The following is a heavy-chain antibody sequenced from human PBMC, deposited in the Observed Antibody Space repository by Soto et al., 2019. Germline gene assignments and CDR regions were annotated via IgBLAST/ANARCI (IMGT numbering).Heavy chain of an antibody. J-gene: IGHJ3*02. Sequence: PGGSLRLSCAASGFTFSSYAMSWVRQAPGKGLEWVSAISGSGGSTYYADSVKGRFTISRDNSKNTLYLQMNSLRAEDTAVYYCAKSPKGQLRYFLSMSAFDIWGQGTMVTVSS. CDR2: ISGSGGST. CDR3: AKSPKGQLRYFLSMSAFDI. D-gene: IGHD3-9*01. CDR1: GFTFSSYA. V-gene: IGHV3-23*01.